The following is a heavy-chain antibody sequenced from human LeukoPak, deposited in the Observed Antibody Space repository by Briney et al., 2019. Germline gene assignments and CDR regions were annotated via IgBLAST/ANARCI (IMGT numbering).Heavy chain of an antibody. D-gene: IGHD1-26*01. Sequence: PGGSLRLSCAASGFTFSNYAMHWVRQTPGKGLEWVSGISWNSGSIGYADSVKGRFTISRDNAKNSLYLQMNSLRAEDTALYYCAKGPRATVRTYSFDYWGQGTLVTVSS. V-gene: IGHV3-9*01. CDR1: GFTFSNYA. CDR3: AKGPRATVRTYSFDY. J-gene: IGHJ4*02. CDR2: ISWNSGSI.